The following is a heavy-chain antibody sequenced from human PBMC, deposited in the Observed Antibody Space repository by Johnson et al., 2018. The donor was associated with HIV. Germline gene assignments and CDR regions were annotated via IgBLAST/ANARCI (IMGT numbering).Heavy chain of an antibody. CDR2: VKSKTDGGTI. CDR3: ARVGQQSNAFDI. V-gene: IGHV3-15*01. CDR1: GFTFSNAW. J-gene: IGHJ3*02. D-gene: IGHD6-13*01. Sequence: EVQLVESGGGSVKSGGSLRVSCAASGFTFSNAWMSWVRQAPGKGLEWVGRVKSKTDGGTIDYAAAVKGRFIISRDDSKNSLYLQMNSLKTEDTAVYYCARVGQQSNAFDIWGQGTMVTVSS.